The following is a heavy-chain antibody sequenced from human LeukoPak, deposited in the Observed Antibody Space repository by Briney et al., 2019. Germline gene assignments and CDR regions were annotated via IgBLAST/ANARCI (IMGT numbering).Heavy chain of an antibody. J-gene: IGHJ1*01. CDR2: IYHSGST. CDR1: GESISSGYY. V-gene: IGHV4-38-2*02. D-gene: IGHD3-22*01. CDR3: PRERDSSGYYSSFQQ. Sequence: SETLSLTCAVSGESISSGYYWGWIRQPPGKELDGIGSIYHSGSTYYNPSLKIRFTIPVDTSKNQFSLKLSSLPAGAPAVYYVPRERDSSGYYSSFQQWGQGTLVTVST.